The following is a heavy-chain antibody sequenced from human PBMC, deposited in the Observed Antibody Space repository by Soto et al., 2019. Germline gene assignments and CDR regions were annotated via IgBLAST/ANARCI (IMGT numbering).Heavy chain of an antibody. V-gene: IGHV1-69*02. CDR1: GGTFSSYT. Sequence: QVQLVQSGAEVKKPGSSVKVSCKASGGTFSSYTISWVRQAPGQGLEWMGRIIPILGIANYAQKFQGRVKITADKSTSTAYMELGSLRSEATAVYYCARGVRGEMATHVDYWGQGTLVTVSS. J-gene: IGHJ4*02. CDR3: ARGVRGEMATHVDY. CDR2: IIPILGIA. D-gene: IGHD5-12*01.